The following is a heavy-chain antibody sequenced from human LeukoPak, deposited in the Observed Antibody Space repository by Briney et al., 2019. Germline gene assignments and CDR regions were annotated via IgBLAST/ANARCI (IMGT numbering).Heavy chain of an antibody. CDR3: ARVHPSTIFGVVILNWFDP. V-gene: IGHV1-18*01. CDR1: GYTFTSYG. J-gene: IGHJ5*02. D-gene: IGHD3-3*01. Sequence: ASVKCSCKASGYTFTSYGISWVRQAPGQGLEWMGWISPYNDNTNYAQNLQGRVTMTTDTSTSTAYMDLRSLRSDDTAVYYCARVHPSTIFGVVILNWFDPWGQGTLVTVSS. CDR2: ISPYNDNT.